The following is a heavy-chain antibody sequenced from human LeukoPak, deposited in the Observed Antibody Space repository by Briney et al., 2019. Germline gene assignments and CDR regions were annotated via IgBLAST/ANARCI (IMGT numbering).Heavy chain of an antibody. J-gene: IGHJ4*02. CDR2: IYHSGST. CDR1: GGSISSGSYY. D-gene: IGHD4-17*01. V-gene: IGHV4-39*07. Sequence: SETLSLTCTVSGGSISSGSYYWGWIRQPPGKGLEWIGSIYHSGSTYYNPSLKSRVTISVDTSKNQFSLKLSSVTAADTAVYYCARNSYGDYVHPVDYWGQGTLVTVSS. CDR3: ARNSYGDYVHPVDY.